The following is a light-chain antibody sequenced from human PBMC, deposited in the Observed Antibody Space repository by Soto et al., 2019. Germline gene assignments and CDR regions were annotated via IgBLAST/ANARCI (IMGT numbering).Light chain of an antibody. Sequence: IVLSEAAGTVSLSPAETATVYCTASQSVSSSYLAWYQQKPGQAPRLLIYGASSRATGIPDSFSGSGSGTDFTITISRLEPEDVAVYYCQQYGSSPINFGQGTRLEIK. J-gene: IGKJ5*01. CDR3: QQYGSSPIN. V-gene: IGKV3-20*01. CDR2: GAS. CDR1: QSVSSSY.